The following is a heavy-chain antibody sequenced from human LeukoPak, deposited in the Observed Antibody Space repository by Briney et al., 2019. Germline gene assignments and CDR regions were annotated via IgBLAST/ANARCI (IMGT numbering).Heavy chain of an antibody. Sequence: SETLSLTCTVSGGSVSNGNYYWSWLRQPPGKALEWIGYIYYSGSTNYNPSLKSRVTISVDTSKNQFSLNLSSVTDADTAVYYCAVGVGGDDWKYYFDYWGQGTLVTVSS. CDR3: AVGVGGDDWKYYFDY. J-gene: IGHJ4*02. D-gene: IGHD1-1*01. CDR1: GGSVSNGNYY. CDR2: IYYSGST. V-gene: IGHV4-61*01.